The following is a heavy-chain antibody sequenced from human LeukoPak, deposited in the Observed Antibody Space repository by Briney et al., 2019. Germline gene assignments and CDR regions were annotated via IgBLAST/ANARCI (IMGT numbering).Heavy chain of an antibody. CDR2: ISSSSSYI. CDR3: ARDGAFDI. CDR1: GFTFSSYS. Sequence: PGGSLRLSCAASGFTFSSYSMNWVRQAPGRGREWFSSISSSSSYIYYADSVKGRFTISRDNAKNSLYLQMNSLRAEDTAVYYCARDGAFDIWGQGTMVTVSS. V-gene: IGHV3-21*01. J-gene: IGHJ3*02.